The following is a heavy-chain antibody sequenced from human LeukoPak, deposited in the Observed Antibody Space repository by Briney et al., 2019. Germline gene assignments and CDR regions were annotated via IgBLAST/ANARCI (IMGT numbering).Heavy chain of an antibody. J-gene: IGHJ5*02. CDR1: GFTFNNYW. Sequence: GSLRLSCAASGFTFNNYWMSWVRQAPGKGLEWVANIKQDGSGLYYVESVKGRFTISRDNAKNSLYLRMTSLRAEDTAVYYCARGYCGGDCSPFDPWGQGTLVTVSS. D-gene: IGHD2-21*02. CDR3: ARGYCGGDCSPFDP. CDR2: IKQDGSGL. V-gene: IGHV3-7*03.